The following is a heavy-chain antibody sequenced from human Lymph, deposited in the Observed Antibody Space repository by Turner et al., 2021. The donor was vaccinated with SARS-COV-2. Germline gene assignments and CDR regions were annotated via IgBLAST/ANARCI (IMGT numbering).Heavy chain of an antibody. V-gene: IGHV1-46*01. D-gene: IGHD2-21*02. CDR1: RYTFTSYY. J-gene: IGHJ5*02. CDR2: INPSGGST. CDR3: ARDSDFLPSQNWFDP. Sequence: HVQLVQSGAEVKKPGASVKVSCKASRYTFTSYYMHWVRQAPGQGREWMGIINPSGGSTSYAQKFKGRVTMTSDTSTSTVYMELSSLRSEDTAVYYCARDSDFLPSQNWFDPWGQGTLVTVSS.